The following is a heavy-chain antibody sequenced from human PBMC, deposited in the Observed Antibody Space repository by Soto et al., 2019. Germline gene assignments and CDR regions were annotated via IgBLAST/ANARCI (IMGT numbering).Heavy chain of an antibody. Sequence: PSETLSLTCAVSGGSISSSNWWSWVRQPPGKGLEWIGEIYHSGSTNYNPSLKSRVTISVDKSKNQFSLKLSSVTAADTAVYYCARYYYDSSGYYGHRFDYWGQGTLVTVS. CDR2: IYHSGST. D-gene: IGHD3-22*01. J-gene: IGHJ4*02. CDR3: ARYYYDSSGYYGHRFDY. V-gene: IGHV4-4*02. CDR1: GGSISSSNW.